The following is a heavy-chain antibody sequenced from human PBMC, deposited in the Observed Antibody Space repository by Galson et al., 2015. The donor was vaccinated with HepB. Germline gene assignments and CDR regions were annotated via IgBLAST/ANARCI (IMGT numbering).Heavy chain of an antibody. J-gene: IGHJ4*02. CDR1: GFTFSSYG. CDR3: AKTAVTGNLDY. Sequence: SLRLSCATSGFTFSSYGMHWVRQAPGRGLEWVAIISFDGSKEHYADSVKGRFTIPRDNFKSTLYLEMNSLRAEDTAVYYCAKTAVTGNLDYWGQGTLVTVSS. CDR2: ISFDGSKE. V-gene: IGHV3-30*18. D-gene: IGHD6-19*01.